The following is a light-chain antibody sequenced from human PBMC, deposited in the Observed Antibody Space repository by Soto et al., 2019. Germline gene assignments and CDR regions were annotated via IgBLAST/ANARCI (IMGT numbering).Light chain of an antibody. CDR3: EQFNRYPIT. CDR2: DVS. V-gene: IGKV1-13*02. Sequence: AIQLTQSPSSLSASVGDRVTITCRASQDIRGALAWYQQKPGKAPKILIYDVSTLASGVPSRFSGSSSGTDFTLTISSLQPVDVAKYYCEQFNRYPITFGQGTRLEIK. J-gene: IGKJ5*01. CDR1: QDIRGA.